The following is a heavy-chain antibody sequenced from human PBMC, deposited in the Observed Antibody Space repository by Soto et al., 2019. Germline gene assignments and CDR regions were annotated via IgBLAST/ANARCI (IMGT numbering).Heavy chain of an antibody. D-gene: IGHD6-13*01. CDR1: GGTFSSYA. Sequence: QVQLVQSGAEVKKPGSSVKVSCKASGGTFSSYAISWVRQAPGQGLEWMGGIIPIFGTANYAQKFQGRVTITEDESTRTAYMELRSLRSEDTAVYYCARGGPYSSSWYGFDYWGQGTLVTGSS. J-gene: IGHJ4*02. CDR2: IIPIFGTA. CDR3: ARGGPYSSSWYGFDY. V-gene: IGHV1-69*01.